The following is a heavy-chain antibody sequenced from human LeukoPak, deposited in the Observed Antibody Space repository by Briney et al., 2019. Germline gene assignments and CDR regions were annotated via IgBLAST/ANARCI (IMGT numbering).Heavy chain of an antibody. Sequence: PSETLSLTCAISGGSFSDYYWSWIRQPPGKGLEWIGEINHSGSTNYTPSLKTRVTISVDTSKNQFSLKVSSVTAADTAVYYCARLYEYSRNYYYYHYMDVWGKGTTVTVSS. D-gene: IGHD6-6*01. CDR2: INHSGST. CDR3: ARLYEYSRNYYYYHYMDV. V-gene: IGHV4-34*01. CDR1: GGSFSDYY. J-gene: IGHJ6*03.